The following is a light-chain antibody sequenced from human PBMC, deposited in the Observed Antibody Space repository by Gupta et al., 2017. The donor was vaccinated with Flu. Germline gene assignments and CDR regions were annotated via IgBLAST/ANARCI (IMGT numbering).Light chain of an antibody. V-gene: IGLV2-14*01. J-gene: IGLJ1*01. Sequence: ASVSGSPGQSITISCTGTNSDVGTYDYVSWFHHPPGEAPKLMIYEVTSRPSGVSRRFSGSKSGNTASLTIAGLQPEDEADYYCGSYASSTALYVFGTGTKVTVL. CDR1: NSDVGTYDY. CDR3: GSYASSTALYV. CDR2: EVT.